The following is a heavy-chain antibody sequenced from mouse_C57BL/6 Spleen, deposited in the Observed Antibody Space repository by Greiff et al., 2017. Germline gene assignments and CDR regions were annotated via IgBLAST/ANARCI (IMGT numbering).Heavy chain of an antibody. CDR3: ARHGTIYYCGSSHARDD. D-gene: IGHD1-1*01. CDR2: IWSDGST. V-gene: IGHV2-6-1*01. Sequence: VQRVESGPGLVAPSQSLSITCTVSGFSLTSYGVHWVRQPPGKGLEWLVVIWSDGSTTYNSALNSRLSIRKDNSKSQVFLKMNSLQTDDTAMYYCARHGTIYYCGSSHARDDWGQGTSVTVSS. J-gene: IGHJ4*01. CDR1: GFSLTSYG.